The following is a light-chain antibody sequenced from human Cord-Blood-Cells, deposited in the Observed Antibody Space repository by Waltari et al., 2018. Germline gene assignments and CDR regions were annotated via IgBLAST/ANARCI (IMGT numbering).Light chain of an antibody. Sequence: QSALTQPASVSGSHGKSITILCTGTSSEVGGYNYVSWYQQHPGKAPKPMIYDVSNTPSGVSNLFSGSMSGNTASLTISGLQAEDDADYYCSSDTSSSAYVFGTGTKVTVL. CDR2: DVS. J-gene: IGLJ1*01. CDR3: SSDTSSSAYV. CDR1: SSEVGGYNY. V-gene: IGLV2-14*03.